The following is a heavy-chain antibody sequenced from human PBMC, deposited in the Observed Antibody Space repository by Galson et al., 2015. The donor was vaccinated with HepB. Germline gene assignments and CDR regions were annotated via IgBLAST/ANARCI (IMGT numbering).Heavy chain of an antibody. V-gene: IGHV3-33*01. CDR2: IWYDGSNK. D-gene: IGHD2-2*02. CDR1: GFTLSSYG. Sequence: SLRLSCAASGFTLSSYGMHWVRQAPGKGLEWVAVIWYDGSNKYYADSVKGRFTISRDNSKNTLYLQMNSLRAEDTAVYYCARDGIVVVPAAIHDFDYWGQGTLVTVSS. CDR3: ARDGIVVVPAAIHDFDY. J-gene: IGHJ4*02.